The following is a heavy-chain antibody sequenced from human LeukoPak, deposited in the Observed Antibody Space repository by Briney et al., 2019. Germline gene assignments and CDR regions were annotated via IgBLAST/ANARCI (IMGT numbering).Heavy chain of an antibody. Sequence: KAGGSLRLSCAASGFTVSSNYMSWVRQAPGKGLEWIASIYYSGSTYYNPSLKSRVTISVDTSKNQLSLKLSSLTAADTAVYYCARHEYSGSYYGLSWFDPWGQGTLVTVSS. J-gene: IGHJ5*02. CDR2: IYYSGST. CDR3: ARHEYSGSYYGLSWFDP. CDR1: GFTVSSNY. D-gene: IGHD1-26*01. V-gene: IGHV4-39*01.